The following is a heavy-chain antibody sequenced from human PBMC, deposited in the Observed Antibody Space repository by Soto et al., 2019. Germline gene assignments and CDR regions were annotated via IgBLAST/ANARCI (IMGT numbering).Heavy chain of an antibody. CDR3: AGGRDIVVRGVMNWFDP. V-gene: IGHV4-34*01. CDR2: IDQSGST. CDR1: GGSFSGYY. D-gene: IGHD3-10*01. J-gene: IGHJ5*02. Sequence: QVQLHQWGAGLLKSSETLSLTCAVYGGSFSGYYWNWLRQPPGEGREWIGKIDQSGSTNYNPSLKSRVTMSVDTSRSQFSLKLTSVTAMDTAVYYCAGGRDIVVRGVMNWFDPWGQGTLVTVSS.